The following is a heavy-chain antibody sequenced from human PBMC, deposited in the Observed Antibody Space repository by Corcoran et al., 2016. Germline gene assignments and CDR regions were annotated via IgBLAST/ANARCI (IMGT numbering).Heavy chain of an antibody. CDR2: ISSSSSYI. CDR1: GFTFSSYS. D-gene: IGHD5-18*01. Sequence: EVQLVESGGGLVKPGGSLRLSCAASGFTFSSYSMNWVRQAPGKGLEWVSSISSSSSYIYYADSVKGRFTISRDNAKNSLYLQMNSLRAEDTAVYYCARDDSPYSYGLEGSFDIWGQGTMVTVSS. J-gene: IGHJ3*02. CDR3: ARDDSPYSYGLEGSFDI. V-gene: IGHV3-21*01.